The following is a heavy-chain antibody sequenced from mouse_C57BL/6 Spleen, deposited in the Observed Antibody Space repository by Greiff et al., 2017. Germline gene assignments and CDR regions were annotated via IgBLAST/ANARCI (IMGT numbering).Heavy chain of an antibody. V-gene: IGHV1-82*01. CDR3: AMGITTVVARDYYAMDY. D-gene: IGHD1-1*01. CDR2: IYPGDGDT. J-gene: IGHJ4*01. CDR1: GYAFSSSW. Sequence: VQGVESGPELVKPGASVKISCKASGYAFSSSWMNWVKQRPGKGLEWIGRIYPGDGDTNYNGKFKGKATLTADKSSSTAYMQLSSLTSEDSAVYFCAMGITTVVARDYYAMDYWGQGTSVTVSS.